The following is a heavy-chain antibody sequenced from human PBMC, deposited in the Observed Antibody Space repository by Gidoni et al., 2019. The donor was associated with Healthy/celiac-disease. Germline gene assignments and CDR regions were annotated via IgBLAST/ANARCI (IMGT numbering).Heavy chain of an antibody. J-gene: IGHJ4*02. D-gene: IGHD5-18*01. CDR1: GFTFSSYW. CDR2: INSDGSST. V-gene: IGHV3-74*01. CDR3: ARDGDGYSYGDY. Sequence: EVQLVESGGGLVQPGGSLRLSCAASGFTFSSYWMHWVRQAPGKGLVWVARINSDGSSTSYADSLKGRFTISRDNAKNTLYLQMNSLRAEDTAVYYCARDGDGYSYGDYWGQGTLVTVSS.